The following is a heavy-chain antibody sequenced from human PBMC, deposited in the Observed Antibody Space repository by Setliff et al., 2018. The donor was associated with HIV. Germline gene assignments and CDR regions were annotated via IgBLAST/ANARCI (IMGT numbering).Heavy chain of an antibody. D-gene: IGHD6-19*01. CDR2: ISAGNGNT. Sequence: ASVKVSCKASGYTFTGYYMHWVRQAPGQRLEWMGWISAGNGNTKYSQKFQGRVTMTEDTSTDTAYMELSSLKSEDTAVYYCAIAGQWLRGKNFRHWGQGTLVTVSS. V-gene: IGHV1-3*01. CDR3: AIAGQWLRGKNFRH. CDR1: GYTFTGYY. J-gene: IGHJ1*01.